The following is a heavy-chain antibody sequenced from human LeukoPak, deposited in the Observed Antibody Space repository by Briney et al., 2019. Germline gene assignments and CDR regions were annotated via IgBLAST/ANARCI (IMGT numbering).Heavy chain of an antibody. D-gene: IGHD1-7*01. V-gene: IGHV4-59*08. CDR2: IYYSGST. Sequence: SETLSLTCSVSDGSISSYYWAWIRQPPGKGLEWIGYIYYSGSTKYNPSLESRVTISIDTSKGQFSLNLSSVTAADTAVYYCARQRGIIGTTDWFDPWGQGTLVTVSS. J-gene: IGHJ5*02. CDR3: ARQRGIIGTTDWFDP. CDR1: DGSISSYY.